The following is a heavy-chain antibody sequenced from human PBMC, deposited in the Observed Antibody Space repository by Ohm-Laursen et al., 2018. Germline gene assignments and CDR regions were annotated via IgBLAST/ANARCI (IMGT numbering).Heavy chain of an antibody. Sequence: SLRLSCAASGFTFSNYWMIWVRQAPGKGLEWVANIKQDGSEKYYVDSVKGRFTISRDNAKNSLYLQMNSLRAEDTAVYYCARVISGRLNYWGQGTLVTVSS. CDR1: GFTFSNYW. CDR2: IKQDGSEK. CDR3: ARVISGRLNY. J-gene: IGHJ4*02. V-gene: IGHV3-7*03. D-gene: IGHD6-19*01.